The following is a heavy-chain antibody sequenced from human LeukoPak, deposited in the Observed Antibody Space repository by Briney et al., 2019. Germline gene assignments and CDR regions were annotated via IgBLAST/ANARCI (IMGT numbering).Heavy chain of an antibody. Sequence: ASVKVSCKASGYTFTGYYMHWVRQAPGQGLEWMGIINPSGGSTSYAQKFQGRVTMTRDTSTSTVYMELSSLRSEDTAVYYCARSYSSSWYREVNWFDPWGQGTLVTVSS. CDR1: GYTFTGYY. CDR3: ARSYSSSWYREVNWFDP. D-gene: IGHD6-13*01. CDR2: INPSGGST. J-gene: IGHJ5*02. V-gene: IGHV1-46*01.